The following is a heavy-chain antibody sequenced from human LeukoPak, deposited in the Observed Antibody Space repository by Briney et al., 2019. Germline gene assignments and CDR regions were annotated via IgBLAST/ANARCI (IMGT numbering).Heavy chain of an antibody. CDR3: VRYGSGSYYKDPFDY. CDR1: GFAFNDYA. J-gene: IGHJ4*02. D-gene: IGHD3-10*01. CDR2: INRDSTTI. Sequence: GGSLRLSXVASGFAFNDYAMNWVRQTPGKGLEWVSHINRDSTTIYYAESVKGRFTISRDNAKNSLYLQVSSLRAEDTAVYYCVRYGSGSYYKDPFDYWGQGTLVTVSS. V-gene: IGHV3-48*01.